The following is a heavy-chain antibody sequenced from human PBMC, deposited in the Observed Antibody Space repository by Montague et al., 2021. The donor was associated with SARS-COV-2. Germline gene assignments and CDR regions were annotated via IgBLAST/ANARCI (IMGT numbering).Heavy chain of an antibody. V-gene: IGHV5-10-1*01. D-gene: IGHD4-23*01. CDR3: ARPRPDYGGNIDY. CDR2: IDPSDSYT. Sequence: QPVAEVKTPGESLRISCKGSGYSFTSYWISWVRQMPGKGLEWMGRIDPSDSYTNYSPSFQGHVTISADKSISTAHLQWSSLKASDTAMYYCARPRPDYGGNIDYWGQGTLVTVSS. J-gene: IGHJ4*02. CDR1: GYSFTSYW.